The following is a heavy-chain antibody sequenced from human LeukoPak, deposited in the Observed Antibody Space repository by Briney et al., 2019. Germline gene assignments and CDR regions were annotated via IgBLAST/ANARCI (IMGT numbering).Heavy chain of an antibody. CDR1: GFTFSNYW. CDR2: MNQDGSEK. V-gene: IGHV3-7*03. J-gene: IGHJ3*02. CDR3: AKDMSLSMLNAFDI. D-gene: IGHD2-21*01. Sequence: QAGGSLRLSCGASGFTFSNYWMSWVRQAPGKGLEWVANMNQDGSEKYYLDSVKGRFTISRDNAKNSLYLQMNSLRAEDTALYYCAKDMSLSMLNAFDIWGQGTMVTVSS.